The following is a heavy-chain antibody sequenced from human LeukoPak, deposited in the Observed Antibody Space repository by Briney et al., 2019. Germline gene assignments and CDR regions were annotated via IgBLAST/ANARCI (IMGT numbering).Heavy chain of an antibody. D-gene: IGHD1-26*01. CDR3: AKDLESYIDTPRD. J-gene: IGHJ4*02. CDR1: GFTFSSYA. CDR2: ISGSGGST. V-gene: IGHV3-23*01. Sequence: GGSLRLSCAASGFTFSSYAKSWVRQAPGKGLEWVSAISGSGGSTYYADSVKGRFTISRDNSKNTLYLQMNSLRAEDTAVYYCAKDLESYIDTPRDWGQGTLVTVSS.